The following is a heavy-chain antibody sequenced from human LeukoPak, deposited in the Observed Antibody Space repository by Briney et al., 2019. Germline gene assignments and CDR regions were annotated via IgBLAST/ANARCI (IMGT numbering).Heavy chain of an antibody. CDR3: ARYNSAFYWYAFDI. CDR2: MNPNSGGT. CDR1: TYTFTGYY. J-gene: IGHJ3*02. Sequence: ASVKVSCKASTYTFTGYYINWVRQAPGQGLEWMGWMNPNSGGTSFAQKFQGRVTMTRDTSTSTVYMELSSLRSEDTAVYYCARYNSAFYWYAFDIWGQGTMVTVSS. D-gene: IGHD3-22*01. V-gene: IGHV1-2*02.